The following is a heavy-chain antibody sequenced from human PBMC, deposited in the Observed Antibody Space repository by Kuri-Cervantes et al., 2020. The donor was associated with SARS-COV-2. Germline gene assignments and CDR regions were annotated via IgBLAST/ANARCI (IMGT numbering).Heavy chain of an antibody. J-gene: IGHJ4*02. CDR1: GFTFSNAW. CDR3: ARRGEDCGGDCLKGGPLDY. V-gene: IGHV3-15*01. Sequence: GGSLRLSCAASGFTFSNAWMSWVRQAPGKGLEWVGRIKSKTDGGTTDYAAPVKGRFTISRDDSKNTLYLQMNSLKTEDTAVYYCARRGEDCGGDCLKGGPLDYWGQGTLVTVSS. D-gene: IGHD2-21*01. CDR2: IKSKTDGGTT.